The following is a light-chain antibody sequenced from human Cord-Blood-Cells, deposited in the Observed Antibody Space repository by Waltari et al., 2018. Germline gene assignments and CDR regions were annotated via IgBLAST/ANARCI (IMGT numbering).Light chain of an antibody. Sequence: QSALTQPAPVPGSPGQSITLSCTGTRSDVGGYNDVLCYQQHPGKAPKRMIYDVSKRPSGVSNRFSGSKSGNTAALTISGLQAEDEADYYCSSYISSSTVVFGGGTKLTVL. CDR3: SSYISSSTVV. CDR1: RSDVGGYND. J-gene: IGLJ2*01. CDR2: DVS. V-gene: IGLV2-14*01.